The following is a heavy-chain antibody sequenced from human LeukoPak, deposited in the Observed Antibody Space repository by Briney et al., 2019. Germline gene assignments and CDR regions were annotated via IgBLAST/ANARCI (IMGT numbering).Heavy chain of an antibody. Sequence: SETLSLTCTVSGGSISSYYWSWIRQPPGKGLEWIGYFYHSRSTNYNPSLKSRVTISVDTSKNQFSLKLSSVTAADTAVYYCARATYYDILTGQENWFDPWGQGTLVTVSS. D-gene: IGHD3-9*01. V-gene: IGHV4-59*01. CDR3: ARATYYDILTGQENWFDP. J-gene: IGHJ5*02. CDR2: FYHSRST. CDR1: GGSISSYY.